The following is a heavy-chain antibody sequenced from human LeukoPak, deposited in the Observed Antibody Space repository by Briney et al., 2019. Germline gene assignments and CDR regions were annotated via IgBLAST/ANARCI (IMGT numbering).Heavy chain of an antibody. D-gene: IGHD7-27*01. J-gene: IGHJ4*02. Sequence: SSETLSLTCTVSGGSVSSGSYYYWSWIRQPPGKGLEWIGYIYYSGSTSYNPALKSRVTISVDTPKNQFSLKLSSVTAADTAVYYCARVGNFEGYYWGQGTLVTVSS. V-gene: IGHV4-61*01. CDR1: GGSVSSGSYYY. CDR2: IYYSGST. CDR3: ARVGNFEGYY.